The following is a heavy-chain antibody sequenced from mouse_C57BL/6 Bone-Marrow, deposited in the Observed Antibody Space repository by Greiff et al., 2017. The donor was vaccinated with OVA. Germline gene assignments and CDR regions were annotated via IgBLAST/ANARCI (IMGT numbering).Heavy chain of an antibody. CDR1: GYTFTSYG. V-gene: IGHV1-81*01. D-gene: IGHD2-4*01. CDR2: IYPRSGNT. CDR3: AREELRPYAMDY. J-gene: IGHJ4*01. Sequence: QVQLQQSGAELARPGASVKLSCKASGYTFTSYGISWVKQRTGQGLEWIGEIYPRSGNTYYNEKFKGKATLTADKSSSTAYMELRSLTSEDSAVYFCAREELRPYAMDYWGQGTSVTVSS.